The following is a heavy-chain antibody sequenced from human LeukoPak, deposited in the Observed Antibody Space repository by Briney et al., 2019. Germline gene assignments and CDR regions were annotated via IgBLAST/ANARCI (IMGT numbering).Heavy chain of an antibody. CDR3: ARSGTGWLDP. Sequence: TLSLTCTVSGGSISSGGYYWSWIRQHPGKGLEWIGYIYYSGSTYYNPSLKSRVTISVDTSKNQLSLRLNSVTAADTAVYYCARSGTGWLDPWGQGTLVTVSS. V-gene: IGHV4-31*03. CDR2: IYYSGST. CDR1: GGSISSGGYY. D-gene: IGHD1-14*01. J-gene: IGHJ5*02.